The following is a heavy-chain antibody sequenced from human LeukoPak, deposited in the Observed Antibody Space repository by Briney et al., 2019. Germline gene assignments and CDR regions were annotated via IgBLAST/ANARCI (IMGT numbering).Heavy chain of an antibody. D-gene: IGHD3-22*01. J-gene: IGHJ4*02. V-gene: IGHV3-23*01. CDR3: AKSGRDSSGYYMYYFDY. CDR1: GFTFSSYA. CDR2: ISGSGGST. Sequence: GGSLRLSCAASGFTFSSYAVSWVRQAPGKGLEWVSAISGSGGSTYYADSVKGRFTISRDNSKNTLYLQMNSLRAEDTAVYYCAKSGRDSSGYYMYYFDYWGQGTLVTVSS.